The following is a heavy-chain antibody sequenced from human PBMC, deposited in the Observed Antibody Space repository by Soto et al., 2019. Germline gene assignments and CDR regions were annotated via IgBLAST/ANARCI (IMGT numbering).Heavy chain of an antibody. Sequence: ASVKVSCKASGYTFTSYDINWVRQATGQGLEWMGWMNPNSGNTGYAQKFQGRVTMTRNTSISAAYMELSSLRSEDTAVYYCARAETHDFWSGYFNYHHYYYYGMDVWGQGTTVPVS. V-gene: IGHV1-8*01. J-gene: IGHJ6*02. D-gene: IGHD3-3*01. CDR3: ARAETHDFWSGYFNYHHYYYYGMDV. CDR1: GYTFTSYD. CDR2: MNPNSGNT.